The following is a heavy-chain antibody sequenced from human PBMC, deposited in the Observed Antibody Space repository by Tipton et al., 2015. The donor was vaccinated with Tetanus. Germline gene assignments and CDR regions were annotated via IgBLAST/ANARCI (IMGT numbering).Heavy chain of an antibody. D-gene: IGHD3-10*01. CDR3: ARLPKHYSASGST. CDR2: IYPGDSDA. V-gene: IGHV5-51*01. J-gene: IGHJ5*02. Sequence: QSGPEVKKPGESLKISCKVSGHNSRSYWIGWVRQMPGKGLEWMGIIYPGDSDATYSLSFQGQVTISIDKSISTAYLHWSSLKASDTAIYFCARLPKHYSASGSTWGQGTLVTVSP. CDR1: GHNSRSYW.